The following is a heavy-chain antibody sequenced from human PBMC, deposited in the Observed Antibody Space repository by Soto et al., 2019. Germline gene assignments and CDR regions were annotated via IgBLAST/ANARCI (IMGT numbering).Heavy chain of an antibody. D-gene: IGHD6-13*01. CDR3: ASTPPLQQLVRYYFDY. Sequence: QVQLVQSGAEVKKPGSSVKVSCKASGGTFSSYAISWVRQAPGQGLEWMGGIIPIFGTANYAQKFQGRVTMTADDSTSTAYMELSSLRSEDTAVYYCASTPPLQQLVRYYFDYWGQGTLVTVSS. J-gene: IGHJ4*02. V-gene: IGHV1-69*01. CDR2: IIPIFGTA. CDR1: GGTFSSYA.